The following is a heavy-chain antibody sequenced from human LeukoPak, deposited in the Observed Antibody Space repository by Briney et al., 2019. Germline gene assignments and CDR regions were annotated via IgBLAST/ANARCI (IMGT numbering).Heavy chain of an antibody. V-gene: IGHV1-2*02. Sequence: ASVKVSCKASGYTFTGYYMHWVRQAPGQGLEWMGWINPNSGGTNYAQKFQGRVTMTRDTSISTAYMELSRPRSDDTAVYYCARGVSCSSTSCYPGSDYWGQGTLVTVSS. CDR3: ARGVSCSSTSCYPGSDY. J-gene: IGHJ4*02. CDR1: GYTFTGYY. CDR2: INPNSGGT. D-gene: IGHD2-2*01.